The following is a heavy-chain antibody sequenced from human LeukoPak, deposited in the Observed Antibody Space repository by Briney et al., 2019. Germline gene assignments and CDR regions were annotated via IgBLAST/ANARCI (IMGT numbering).Heavy chain of an antibody. Sequence: GGSLRLSCAASGFIFSSYEMNWVRQAPGKGLEWISNIKTTGLTTYYADSVKGRFTISRDNAKNSLFLQMNSLRADDTAIYYCARAGQLRYMDVWGKGTAVTVSS. CDR1: GFIFSSYE. CDR2: IKTTGLTT. CDR3: ARAGQLRYMDV. V-gene: IGHV3-48*03. J-gene: IGHJ6*03.